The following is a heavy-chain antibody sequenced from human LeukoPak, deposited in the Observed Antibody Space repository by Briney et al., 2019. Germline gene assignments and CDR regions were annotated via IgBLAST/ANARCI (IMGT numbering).Heavy chain of an antibody. CDR3: ARSPRAARPPFALLGFDY. CDR2: IYYSGST. Sequence: SETLSLTCTVSGGSISSHYWSWIRQPLGKGLELIGYIYYSGSTNYNPSLKSRVTISVDTSKNQFSLKLSSVTAADTAVYYCARSPRAARPPFALLGFDYWGQGTLVTVSS. J-gene: IGHJ4*02. V-gene: IGHV4-59*11. D-gene: IGHD6-6*01. CDR1: GGSISSHY.